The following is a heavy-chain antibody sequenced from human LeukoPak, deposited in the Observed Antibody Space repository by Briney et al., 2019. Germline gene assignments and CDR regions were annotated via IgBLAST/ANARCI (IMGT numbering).Heavy chain of an antibody. CDR3: ARIYPIIGYCSSTSCPASFDI. CDR1: GDSVSTTIYY. Sequence: SETLSLTCTVSGDSVSTTIYYWGWIRQPPGRGLECIGSIYYSGSTYYNPSLKSRATILVDTSRNQFSLKLSSVTAADTAVYYCARIYPIIGYCSSTSCPASFDIWGQGTMVTGSS. J-gene: IGHJ3*02. V-gene: IGHV4-39*07. D-gene: IGHD2-2*01. CDR2: IYYSGST.